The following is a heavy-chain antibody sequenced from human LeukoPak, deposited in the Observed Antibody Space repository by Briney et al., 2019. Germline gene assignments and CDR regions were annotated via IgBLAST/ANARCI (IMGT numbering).Heavy chain of an antibody. Sequence: GGSLRLSCAASGFTFSDYYMSWIRQAPGKGLEWVSYISSSGSTIYYADSVKGRFTISRDNAKNSLYLQMNSLRAEDTAVYYCAREPRYYDFWSGYNYYYYYMDVWGKGTTVTVSS. CDR3: AREPRYYDFWSGYNYYYYYMDV. D-gene: IGHD3-3*01. V-gene: IGHV3-11*01. J-gene: IGHJ6*03. CDR1: GFTFSDYY. CDR2: ISSSGSTI.